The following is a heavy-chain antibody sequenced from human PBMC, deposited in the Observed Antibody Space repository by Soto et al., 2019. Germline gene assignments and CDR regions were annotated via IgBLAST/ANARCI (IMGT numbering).Heavy chain of an antibody. J-gene: IGHJ3*02. CDR2: INPNSGGT. Sequence: QVQLVQSGAEVKKPGASVKVSCKASGYTFTGYYMHWVRQAPGQGLEWMGWINPNSGGTNYAQKFQGWVTXIRXTXTSTAYMELSRLRSDDTAVYYCARDAGTGDDDAFDIWGQGTMVTVSS. CDR1: GYTFTGYY. D-gene: IGHD1-1*01. CDR3: ARDAGTGDDDAFDI. V-gene: IGHV1-2*04.